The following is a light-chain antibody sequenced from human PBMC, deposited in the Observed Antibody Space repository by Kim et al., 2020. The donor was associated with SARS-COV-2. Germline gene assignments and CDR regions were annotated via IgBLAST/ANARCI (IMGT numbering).Light chain of an antibody. Sequence: SSELTQDPAVSVALGQTVRITCQGDSLRSYYASWYQQKPGQAPVLVIYGKNNRPSGIPDRFSGSRSGNTASLNITGAKAEDEADYYCNSRDSSGKRVFGG. J-gene: IGLJ3*02. CDR3: NSRDSSGKRV. V-gene: IGLV3-19*01. CDR1: SLRSYY. CDR2: GKN.